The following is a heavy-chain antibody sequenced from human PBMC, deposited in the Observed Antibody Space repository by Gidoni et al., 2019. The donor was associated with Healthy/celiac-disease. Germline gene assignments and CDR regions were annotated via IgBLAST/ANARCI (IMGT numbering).Heavy chain of an antibody. J-gene: IGHJ6*02. CDR3: TRHRGIYGMDV. D-gene: IGHD3-10*01. V-gene: IGHV3-73*02. CDR1: GFTFSGSA. Sequence: EVQLVESGGGLVQPGGSLKLSCAASGFTFSGSAMHWVRQASGKGLEWVGRIRSKANSYATAYAASVKGRFTISRDDSKNTAYLQMNSLKTEDTAVYYCTRHRGIYGMDVWGQGTTVTVSS. CDR2: IRSKANSYAT.